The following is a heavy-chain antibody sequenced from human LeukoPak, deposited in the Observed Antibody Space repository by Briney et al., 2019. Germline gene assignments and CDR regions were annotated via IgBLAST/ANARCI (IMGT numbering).Heavy chain of an antibody. CDR1: GFSFSSYG. CDR2: IRSDGSNK. V-gene: IGHV3-30*02. D-gene: IGHD6-19*01. J-gene: IGHJ4*02. CDR3: ARILDSAWGELGY. Sequence: GSLRLSCAGSGFSFSSYGMHWVRQAPGKGLEWTAFIRSDGSNKYYADSVKGRLTISRDNSKNTLYLQMNSLRAEDTAVYYCARILDSAWGELGYWGQGTLVTVSS.